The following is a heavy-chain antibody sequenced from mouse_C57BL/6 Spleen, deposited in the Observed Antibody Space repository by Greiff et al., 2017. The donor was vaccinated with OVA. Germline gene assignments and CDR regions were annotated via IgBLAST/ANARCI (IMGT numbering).Heavy chain of an antibody. CDR2: IDPENGDT. V-gene: IGHV14-4*01. CDR3: TTLDSSGYYFDY. D-gene: IGHD3-2*02. J-gene: IGHJ2*01. Sequence: EVQLKESGAELVRPGASVKLSCTASGFNIKDDYMHWVKQRPEQGLEWIGWIDPENGDTEYASKFQGKATITADTSSNTAYLQLSSLTSEDTAVYYCTTLDSSGYYFDYWGQGTTLTVSS. CDR1: GFNIKDDY.